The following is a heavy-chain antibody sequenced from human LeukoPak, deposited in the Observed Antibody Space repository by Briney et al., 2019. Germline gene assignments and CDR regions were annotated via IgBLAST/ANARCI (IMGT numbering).Heavy chain of an antibody. Sequence: ASVKVSCKASGYTFTSYYMHWVRQAPGQGLEWMGIINPSGGSTSYAQKFQGRVTMTRDTSTSTVHMELSSLRSEDTAVYYCARDQRGFSYSKYYFDYWGQGTLVTVSS. CDR2: INPSGGST. J-gene: IGHJ4*02. CDR1: GYTFTSYY. V-gene: IGHV1-46*01. D-gene: IGHD5-18*01. CDR3: ARDQRGFSYSKYYFDY.